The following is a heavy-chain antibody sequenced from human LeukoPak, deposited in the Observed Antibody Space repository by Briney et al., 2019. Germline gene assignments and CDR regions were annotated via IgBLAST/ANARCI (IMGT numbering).Heavy chain of an antibody. V-gene: IGHV3-11*01. J-gene: IGHJ4*02. CDR3: ARDWDGSPVVVRGVIVPGY. CDR1: GFTFSDYY. D-gene: IGHD3-10*01. CDR2: ISSSGSTI. Sequence: GGSLRLSCAASGFTFSDYYMSWIRQAPGKGLEWVSYISSSGSTIYYADSVKGRFTISRDNAKNPLYLQMNSLRAEDTAVYYCARDWDGSPVVVRGVIVPGYWGQGTLVTVSS.